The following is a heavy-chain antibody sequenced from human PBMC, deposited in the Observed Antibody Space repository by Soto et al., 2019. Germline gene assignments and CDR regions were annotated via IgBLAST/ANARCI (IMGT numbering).Heavy chain of an antibody. CDR2: IYYSGST. Sequence: QVQLQESGPGLVKPSETLSLTCTVSGGSISSYYWSWIRQPPGKGLEWIGYIYYSGSTNYHPSLKSRVSISVDTSKNQFPLKLSSVTAADTAVYYGARRYGSCFDYWGQGTLVTVSS. D-gene: IGHD5-18*01. CDR1: GGSISSYY. CDR3: ARRYGSCFDY. J-gene: IGHJ4*02. V-gene: IGHV4-59*08.